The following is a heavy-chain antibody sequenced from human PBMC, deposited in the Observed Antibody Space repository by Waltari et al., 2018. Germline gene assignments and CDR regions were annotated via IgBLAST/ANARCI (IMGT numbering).Heavy chain of an antibody. D-gene: IGHD1-26*01. CDR1: GGTFSSYT. J-gene: IGHJ6*02. CDR3: ARGWMGGSYSAASYYGMDV. V-gene: IGHV1-69*02. Sequence: QVKLVQSGAEVKKTGSSVKVSCKASGGTFSSYTISWVRQDPGSGIEWMGRIIPSLGIANSAQKVHGRVTITADKSTSTAYMELSSLRSEDTAVYYCARGWMGGSYSAASYYGMDVWGQGTTVTVSS. CDR2: IIPSLGIA.